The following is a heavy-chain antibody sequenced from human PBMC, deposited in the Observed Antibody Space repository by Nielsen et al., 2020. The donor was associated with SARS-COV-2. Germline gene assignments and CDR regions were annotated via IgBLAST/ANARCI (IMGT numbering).Heavy chain of an antibody. D-gene: IGHD6-13*01. V-gene: IGHV3-30*03. CDR2: ISYDGSNK. CDR1: GFTFSGYG. Sequence: GESLKISCAASGFTFSGYGMHWVRQAPGKGLEWVAVISYDGSNKYYADSVKGRFTISRDNSKNTLYLQMNSLRAEDTAVYYCARLGTAAGLDYWGQGTLVTVSS. J-gene: IGHJ4*02. CDR3: ARLGTAAGLDY.